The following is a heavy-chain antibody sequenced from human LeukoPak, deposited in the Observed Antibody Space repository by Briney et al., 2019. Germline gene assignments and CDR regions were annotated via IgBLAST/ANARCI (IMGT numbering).Heavy chain of an antibody. CDR2: FYISGST. D-gene: IGHD4-11*01. CDR1: GGSISSYY. V-gene: IGHV4-4*07. CDR3: ARDFLLQSEGLFDY. J-gene: IGHJ4*02. Sequence: PSETLSLTCTVSGGSISSYYWSWIRQPAGRGLEWIGRFYISGSTNYNPSLKSRVTMSVDTSKNQFSLRLNSVTAADTAVYYCARDFLLQSEGLFDYWGQGTLVTVSS.